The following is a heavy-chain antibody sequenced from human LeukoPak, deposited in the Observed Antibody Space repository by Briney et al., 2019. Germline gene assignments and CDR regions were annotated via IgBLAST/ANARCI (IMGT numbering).Heavy chain of an antibody. Sequence: SETLSLTCTVSGYSISSGYYWGWIRQPPGKGLEWIGSIYHSGSTYYNPSLKSRVTISVDTSKNQFSLKLSSVTAADTAVYYCARVSDYENWFDPWGQGTLVTVSS. V-gene: IGHV4-38-2*02. CDR1: GYSISSGYY. J-gene: IGHJ5*02. CDR2: IYHSGST. D-gene: IGHD5-12*01. CDR3: ARVSDYENWFDP.